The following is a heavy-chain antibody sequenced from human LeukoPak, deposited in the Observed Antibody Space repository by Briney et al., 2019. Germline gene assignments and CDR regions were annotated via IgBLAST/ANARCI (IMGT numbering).Heavy chain of an antibody. D-gene: IGHD3-22*01. CDR1: GGSISSYY. CDR2: IYYSGST. Sequence: SETLSLTCTVSGGSISSYYWSWIRQPPGKGLEWIGYIYYSGSTNYNPSLKSRVTISVDTSKNQFSLKLSSVTAADTAVYYCASRPYYDSSFSFDYWAREPWSPSPQ. J-gene: IGHJ4*02. V-gene: IGHV4-59*01. CDR3: ASRPYYDSSFSFDY.